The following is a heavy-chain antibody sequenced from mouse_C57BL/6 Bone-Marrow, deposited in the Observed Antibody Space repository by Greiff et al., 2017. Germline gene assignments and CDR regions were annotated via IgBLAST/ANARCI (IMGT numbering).Heavy chain of an antibody. CDR2: LDPSDSYT. V-gene: IGHV1-69*01. CDR3: AREGGDSSGYPAWFAY. Sequence: VQLQQPGAELVMPGASVKLSCKASGYTFTSYWMHWVKQRPGQGLEWIGELDPSDSYTNYNHKFKGKSTLTVDKSSSTAYMQLSSLTSEDSAVYYCAREGGDSSGYPAWFAYWGQGTLVTVSA. CDR1: GYTFTSYW. D-gene: IGHD3-2*02. J-gene: IGHJ3*01.